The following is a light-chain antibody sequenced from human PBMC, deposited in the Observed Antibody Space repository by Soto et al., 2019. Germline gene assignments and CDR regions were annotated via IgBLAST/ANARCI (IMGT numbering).Light chain of an antibody. CDR2: EVS. CDR1: SSDFGDYDY. CDR3: SSYTGSSTLV. V-gene: IGLV2-14*01. Sequence: QSALPQPASVSGSPGQSITISCTGTSSDFGDYDYVSWYLQHPGKVPKLMIYEVSNRPSGVSNRFSGSKSGNTASLTISGLQAEDEAVYYCSSYTGSSTLVFGTGTKVTVL. J-gene: IGLJ1*01.